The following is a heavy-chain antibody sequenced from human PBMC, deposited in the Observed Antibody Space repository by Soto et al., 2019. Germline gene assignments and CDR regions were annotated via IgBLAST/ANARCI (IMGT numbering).Heavy chain of an antibody. J-gene: IGHJ5*02. Sequence: QVQLVQSGAEEKKPGASVKVSCKASGYTFTSYAMNWVRQAPGQRLEWMGWINAGNGNTKYSQKFQGRVTITRDTSASTAYMELSSLRSEDTAVYYCARDTGYSYGNPWGQGTLVTVSS. CDR1: GYTFTSYA. CDR2: INAGNGNT. V-gene: IGHV1-3*05. D-gene: IGHD5-18*01. CDR3: ARDTGYSYGNP.